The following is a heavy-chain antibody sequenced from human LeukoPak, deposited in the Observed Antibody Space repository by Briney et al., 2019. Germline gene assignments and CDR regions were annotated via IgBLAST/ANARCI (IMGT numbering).Heavy chain of an antibody. Sequence: GASVKVSCKTSGYPFTSHNINWVRQATGQGLEWMGWVSPSSGNTAYAQKLQGRVTMTRDTSISTAYMELSSLTSEDTAVYYCARGHPGYASGWPDYWGQGTLVTVSS. CDR2: VSPSSGNT. CDR1: GYPFTSHN. V-gene: IGHV1-8*01. D-gene: IGHD6-19*01. CDR3: ARGHPGYASGWPDY. J-gene: IGHJ4*02.